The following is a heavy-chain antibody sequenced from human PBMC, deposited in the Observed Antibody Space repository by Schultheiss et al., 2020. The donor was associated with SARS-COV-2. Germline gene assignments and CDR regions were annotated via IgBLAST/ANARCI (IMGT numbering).Heavy chain of an antibody. CDR1: GFTFSSYS. Sequence: GGSLRLSCAASGFTFSSYSMNWVRQAPGKGLEWVAVIWYDGSNKYYADSVKGRFTISRDNAKNTLYLQMNSLRAEDTAVYYCVGATYSSGWYYFDYWGQGTLVTVAS. J-gene: IGHJ4*02. V-gene: IGHV3-33*03. D-gene: IGHD6-19*01. CDR2: IWYDGSNK. CDR3: VGATYSSGWYYFDY.